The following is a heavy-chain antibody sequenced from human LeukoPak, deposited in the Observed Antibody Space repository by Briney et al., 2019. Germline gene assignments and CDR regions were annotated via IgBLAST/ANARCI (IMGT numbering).Heavy chain of an antibody. CDR2: ISYDGSNK. CDR1: GFTFSSYA. V-gene: IGHV3-30*04. Sequence: GSLRLSCAASGFTFSSYAMHWVRQAPGKGLEWVAVISYDGSNKYYADSVKGRFTISRDNSKNTLYLQMNSLRAEDTAVYYCARAGLGCSGGSCYRYYYYYYYMDVWGKGTTVTISS. J-gene: IGHJ6*03. CDR3: ARAGLGCSGGSCYRYYYYYYYMDV. D-gene: IGHD2-15*01.